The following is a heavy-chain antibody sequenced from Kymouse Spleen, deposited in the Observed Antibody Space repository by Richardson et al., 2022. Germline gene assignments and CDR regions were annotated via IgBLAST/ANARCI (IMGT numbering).Heavy chain of an antibody. Sequence: QVQLQQSGPGLVKPSQTLSLTCAISGDSVSSNSAAWNWIRQSPSRGLEWLGRTYYRSKWYNDYAVSVKSRITINPDTSKNQFSLQLNSVTPEDTAVYYCAREA*YCTNGVCYNYYYGMDVWGQGTTVTVSS. V-gene: IGHV6-1*01. J-gene: IGHJ6*02. CDR3: AREA*YCTNGVCYNYYYGMDV. CDR2: TYYRSKWYN. CDR1: GDSVSSNSAA. D-gene: IGHD2-8*01.